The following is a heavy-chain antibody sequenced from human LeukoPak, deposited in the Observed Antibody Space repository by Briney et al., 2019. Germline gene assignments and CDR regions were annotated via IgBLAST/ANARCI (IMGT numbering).Heavy chain of an antibody. CDR1: GGSISSSNYY. D-gene: IGHD3-22*01. J-gene: IGHJ4*02. CDR2: IYYSGTT. Sequence: SETLSLTCTVSGGSISSSNYYWGWIRQPPGNGLDWIGSIYYSGTTYYNPSLKSRVTISVDTSKNQFSLNLSSVTAADTAVYYCARQKYYDTSGYAIDYWGQGTLVTVSS. CDR3: ARQKYYDTSGYAIDY. V-gene: IGHV4-39*01.